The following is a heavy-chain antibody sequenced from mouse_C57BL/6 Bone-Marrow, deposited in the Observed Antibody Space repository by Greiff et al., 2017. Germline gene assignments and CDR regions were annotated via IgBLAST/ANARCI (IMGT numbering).Heavy chain of an antibody. CDR3: ARAYDYDVEWFAD. Sequence: QVQLKQPGAELVKPGASVKMSCKASGYTFTSYWITWVKQRPGQGLEWIGDIYPGSGSTNYNEKFKSKATLTVDTSSSTAYMQLSSLTSEDSAVYYCARAYDYDVEWFADWGQGTLVTVSA. D-gene: IGHD2-4*01. V-gene: IGHV1-55*01. J-gene: IGHJ3*01. CDR2: IYPGSGST. CDR1: GYTFTSYW.